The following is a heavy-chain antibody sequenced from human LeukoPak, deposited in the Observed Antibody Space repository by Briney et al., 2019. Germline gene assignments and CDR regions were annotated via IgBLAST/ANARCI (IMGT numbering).Heavy chain of an antibody. D-gene: IGHD3-22*01. CDR1: GGSISSYY. CDR2: IYYSGST. J-gene: IGHJ4*02. Sequence: PSETLSLTCTVSGGSISSYYWSWIRQPPGEGLEWIGYIYYSGSTNYNPSLKSRVTISVDTSKNQFSLKLSSVTAADTAVYYCARGAWRRSGSPLFDYWGQGTLVTVSS. CDR3: ARGAWRRSGSPLFDY. V-gene: IGHV4-59*01.